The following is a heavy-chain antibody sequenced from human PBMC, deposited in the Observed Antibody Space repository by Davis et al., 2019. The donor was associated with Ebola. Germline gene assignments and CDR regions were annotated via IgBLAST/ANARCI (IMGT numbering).Heavy chain of an antibody. D-gene: IGHD3-22*01. CDR1: GFTLTNYW. V-gene: IGHV3-7*03. CDR3: AKGAGSYDSSGYYFQSAEYFQH. Sequence: GGSLRLSCTASGFTLTNYWMSWVRQAPGKGLEWVANIKSDGSEKYYLDSVKGRFTISRDNSKNTLYLQMNSLRAEDTAVYYCAKGAGSYDSSGYYFQSAEYFQHWGQGTLVTVSS. CDR2: IKSDGSEK. J-gene: IGHJ1*01.